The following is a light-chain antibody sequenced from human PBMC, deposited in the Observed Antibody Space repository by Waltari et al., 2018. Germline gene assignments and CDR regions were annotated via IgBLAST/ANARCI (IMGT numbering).Light chain of an antibody. J-gene: IGLJ1*01. CDR2: YDN. Sequence: SYVLTPPPSVSVAPGETARITCGGNNIESKSVHWYRQRPAQAPVVVISYDNDRAAGIPERFSGYNSWNTATLTISRVEAGDEADYYCQVWDANTDPGVFGTGTEVTVL. CDR3: QVWDANTDPGV. CDR1: NIESKS. V-gene: IGLV3-21*01.